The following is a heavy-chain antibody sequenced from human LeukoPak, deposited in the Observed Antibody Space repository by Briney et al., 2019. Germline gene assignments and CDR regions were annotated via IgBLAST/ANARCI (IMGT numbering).Heavy chain of an antibody. CDR1: GFTFSSYG. Sequence: GGSLRLSCAASGFTFSSYGMHWARQAPGKGLEWVAVISYDGSNKYYTDSVKDRFTISRDNSKNTLYLQMNSLRAEDTAVYYCAKDVSGGFDYWGQGTLVTVSS. CDR2: ISYDGSNK. D-gene: IGHD1-26*01. V-gene: IGHV3-30*18. CDR3: AKDVSGGFDY. J-gene: IGHJ4*02.